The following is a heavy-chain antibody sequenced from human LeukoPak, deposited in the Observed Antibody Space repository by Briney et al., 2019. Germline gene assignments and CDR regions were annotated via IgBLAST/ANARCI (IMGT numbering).Heavy chain of an antibody. D-gene: IGHD2-2*02. CDR3: ATHLGYCSSTSCYTVFHASQYYYYMDV. Sequence: SVKVSCKASGGTFSSYAISWVRQAPGQGLEWMGGIIPIFGTANYAQKFQGRVTITADESTSTAYMGLSSLRSEDTAVYYCATHLGYCSSTSCYTVFHASQYYYYMDVWGKGTTVTVSS. CDR1: GGTFSSYA. V-gene: IGHV1-69*01. CDR2: IIPIFGTA. J-gene: IGHJ6*03.